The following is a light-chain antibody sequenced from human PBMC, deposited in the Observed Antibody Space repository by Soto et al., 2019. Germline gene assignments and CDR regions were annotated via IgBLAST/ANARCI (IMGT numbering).Light chain of an antibody. Sequence: QSVLTQPRSVSGSPGQSVTISCTGISSDVDSYNRVSWYQQPPGTAPKLMIYEVSNRPSGVPDRFSGSKSGNTASLTISGLQAEHEADYYCCSYAGSHTWVFGTGTKLTVL. V-gene: IGLV2-18*02. CDR3: CSYAGSHTWV. CDR1: SSDVDSYNR. J-gene: IGLJ1*01. CDR2: EVS.